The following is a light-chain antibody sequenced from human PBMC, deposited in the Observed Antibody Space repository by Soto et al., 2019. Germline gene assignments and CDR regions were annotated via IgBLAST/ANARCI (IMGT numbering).Light chain of an antibody. V-gene: IGKV3-20*01. CDR2: GAS. CDR3: QQYGSSPT. J-gene: IGKJ1*01. Sequence: EIVLTQSPGTLSLSPGERATLSCRASQSVSSSDLARYQQKPGQSPRLLIYGASSRATGIPDRFSGSGSGTDFTHTISRLEPEDFAVYYCQQYGSSPTFGQGTKVEIK. CDR1: QSVSSSD.